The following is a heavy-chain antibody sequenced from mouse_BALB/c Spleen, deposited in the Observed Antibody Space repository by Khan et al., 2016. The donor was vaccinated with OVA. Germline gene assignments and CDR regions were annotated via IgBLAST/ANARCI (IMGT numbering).Heavy chain of an antibody. CDR1: GYSITSDYA. Sequence: EVQLQESGPGLVKPSQSLSLTCTVTGYSITSDYAWNWIRQFPGNRLEWVGYINYSGSTSQKPSLKSRMSITRDTSRNQIFLQLNSVTTEDTATYDCVRGRSYWGQGTLVTVSA. V-gene: IGHV3-2*02. CDR2: INYSGST. CDR3: VRGRSY. J-gene: IGHJ3*01.